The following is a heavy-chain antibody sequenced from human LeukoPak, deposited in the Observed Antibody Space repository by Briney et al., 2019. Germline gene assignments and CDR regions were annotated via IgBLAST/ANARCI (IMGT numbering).Heavy chain of an antibody. D-gene: IGHD6-13*01. CDR1: GYTFTSSD. J-gene: IGHJ4*02. CDR3: ARGRPGLASAGIYDF. V-gene: IGHV1-8*01. Sequence: ASVKVSCKASGYTFTSSDINWVRQATGQGLEWMGWMNPNTDKTGFARNFQGRVTMTKNISISTAYMEVTSLTYEDTAIYYCARGRPGLASAGIYDFWGQGTLITVPS. CDR2: MNPNTDKT.